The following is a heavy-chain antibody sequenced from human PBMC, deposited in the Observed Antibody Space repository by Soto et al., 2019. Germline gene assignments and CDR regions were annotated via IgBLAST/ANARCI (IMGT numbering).Heavy chain of an antibody. D-gene: IGHD2-15*01. CDR2: ISAYNGNT. CDR1: GYTFTSYG. CDR3: AREGECGGSSGGSGYYRYFDY. J-gene: IGHJ4*02. Sequence: QVQLVQSGAEVKKPGASVKVSCKASGYTFTSYGISWVRQAPGQGLEWMGWISAYNGNTNYAQKLQGRVTMTTDTSTSTAYMELRSPRSDDTAVYYCAREGECGGSSGGSGYYRYFDYWGQGTLVTVSS. V-gene: IGHV1-18*01.